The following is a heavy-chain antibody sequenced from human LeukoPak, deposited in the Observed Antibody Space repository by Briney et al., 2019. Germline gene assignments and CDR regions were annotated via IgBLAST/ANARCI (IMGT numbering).Heavy chain of an antibody. V-gene: IGHV1-8*01. CDR2: MNPKSGYT. D-gene: IGHD1-26*01. CDR1: GYTFTSYD. CDR3: ARTSALVQRRYDERGSYYSY. Sequence: ASVKVSCKASGYTFTSYDINWVRQATGQGLEYLGWMNPKSGYTGYAQKFQGRVTMTRSTSISTAYMELSRLRSDDTAVYYCARTSALVQRRYDERGSYYSYWGQGTLVTVSS. J-gene: IGHJ4*02.